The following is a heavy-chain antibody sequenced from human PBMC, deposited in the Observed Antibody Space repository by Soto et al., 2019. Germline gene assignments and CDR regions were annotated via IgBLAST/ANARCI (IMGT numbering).Heavy chain of an antibody. CDR2: INHSGST. Sequence: SETLSLTCAVYGGSFSGYYWSWFRQPPGKGLEWIGEINHSGSTNYNPSLKSRVTISVDTSKNQFSLKLSSVTAADTAVYYCARGRSRGRYYYYYYGMDVWGQGTTVTVSS. V-gene: IGHV4-34*01. CDR1: GGSFSGYY. CDR3: ARGRSRGRYYYYYYGMDV. J-gene: IGHJ6*02.